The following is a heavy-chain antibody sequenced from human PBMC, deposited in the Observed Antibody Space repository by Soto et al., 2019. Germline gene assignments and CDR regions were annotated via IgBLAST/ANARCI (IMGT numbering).Heavy chain of an antibody. CDR2: IIPISGTA. D-gene: IGHD2-2*01. V-gene: IGHV1-69*01. J-gene: IGHJ6*02. Sequence: QVQLVQSGAEVKKPGSSVKVSCKASGGTFSSYAISWVRQAPGQGLEWMGGIIPISGTANYAQKCQGGVTITADGSTSTAYMELSSLRSEDTAVYYCARAQGSSTSLEIYYYYDYGMDGWGQGTTVTVSS. CDR3: ARAQGSSTSLEIYYYYDYGMDG. CDR1: GGTFSSYA.